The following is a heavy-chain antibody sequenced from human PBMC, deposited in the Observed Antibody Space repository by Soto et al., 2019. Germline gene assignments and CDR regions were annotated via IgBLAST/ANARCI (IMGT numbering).Heavy chain of an antibody. CDR2: TYWDDDK. V-gene: IGHV2-5*02. J-gene: IGHJ5*02. Sequence: QITLKESGPTLVKPTQTLTLTCTFSGFSLNTRGVGVGWIRQPPGKALEWLALTYWDDDKRYSPSLKSRLTLTQDTAKNQVVLTMINVDAVDTATYYCAHLGITGTTSWFDPWGQGTLVTVSS. D-gene: IGHD1-20*01. CDR1: GFSLNTRGVG. CDR3: AHLGITGTTSWFDP.